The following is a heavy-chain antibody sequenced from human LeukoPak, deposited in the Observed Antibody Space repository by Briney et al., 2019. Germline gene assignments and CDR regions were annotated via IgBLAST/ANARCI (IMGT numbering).Heavy chain of an antibody. CDR3: ARGQRMSAIFGVGVFDI. CDR2: MNHSGSA. D-gene: IGHD3-3*01. J-gene: IGHJ3*02. Sequence: SETLSLTCAVYGGSFSGFYWGRIRQPPGKGLEWIGEMNHSGSAKYNPSLKSRVTISVDTSMKHFSLKLSSVAAADTAVYYCARGQRMSAIFGVGVFDIWGQGTKVTVSS. V-gene: IGHV4-34*01. CDR1: GGSFSGFY.